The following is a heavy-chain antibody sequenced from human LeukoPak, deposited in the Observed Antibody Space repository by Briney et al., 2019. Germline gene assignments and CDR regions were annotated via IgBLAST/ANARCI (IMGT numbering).Heavy chain of an antibody. CDR3: ARDKGGSGSYNDY. J-gene: IGHJ4*02. CDR2: IYYSGST. Sequence: SEALSLTCTVSGGSISSGDYYWSWIRQPPGKGLEWIGYIYYSGSTYYNPSLKSRVTISVDTSKNQFSLKLSSVTAADTAVYYCARDKGGSGSYNDYWGQGTLVTVSS. V-gene: IGHV4-30-4*01. CDR1: GGSISSGDYY. D-gene: IGHD3-10*01.